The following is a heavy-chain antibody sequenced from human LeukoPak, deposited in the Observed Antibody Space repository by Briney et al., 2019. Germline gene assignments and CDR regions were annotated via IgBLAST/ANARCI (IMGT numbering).Heavy chain of an antibody. CDR2: IWYDGSNT. J-gene: IGHJ4*02. Sequence: GGSLRLSCAASGFTFSSYGMHWVRQAPGKGLEWVAVIWYDGSNTYYADPVKGRFTISRDNSKNTLYLQMNSLRAEDTAVYYCAGGYCSSTSCLDYWGQGTLVTVSS. D-gene: IGHD2-2*01. V-gene: IGHV3-33*01. CDR3: AGGYCSSTSCLDY. CDR1: GFTFSSYG.